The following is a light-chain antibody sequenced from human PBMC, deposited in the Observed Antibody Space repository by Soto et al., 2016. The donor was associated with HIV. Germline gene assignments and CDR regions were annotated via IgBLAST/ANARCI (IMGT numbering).Light chain of an antibody. CDR3: QVWDASTDLVV. V-gene: IGLV3-21*03. J-gene: IGLJ2*01. Sequence: SYVLTQPPSLSVAPRKTARITCGGNNVGSKSVQWYQQKPGQAPILVLYDDSDRPSGIPERFSGSNSGDTATLTISRVEAGDEADYYCQVWDASTDLVVFGEGPNADRP. CDR2: DDS. CDR1: NVGSKS.